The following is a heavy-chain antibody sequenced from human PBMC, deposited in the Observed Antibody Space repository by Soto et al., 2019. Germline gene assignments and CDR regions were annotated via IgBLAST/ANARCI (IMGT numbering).Heavy chain of an antibody. V-gene: IGHV4-4*02. CDR2: IYHSGST. CDR1: SFSISSSNW. Sequence: SETLSLTCAVSSFSISSSNWWSLVRHPPGKGLEWIGEIYHSGSTNYNPSLKSRVTISVDKSKNQFSLKLSSVTAADTAVYYCARVPYCSGGSCYARRDNWFDPWGQGTLVTVSS. J-gene: IGHJ5*02. D-gene: IGHD2-15*01. CDR3: ARVPYCSGGSCYARRDNWFDP.